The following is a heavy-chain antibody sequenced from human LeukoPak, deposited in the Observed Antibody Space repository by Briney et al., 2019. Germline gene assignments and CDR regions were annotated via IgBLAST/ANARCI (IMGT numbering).Heavy chain of an antibody. V-gene: IGHV4-59*01. Sequence: PSETLSLTCTVSGGSISSYYWSWIRQPPGKGLEWIGYIYYSGSTNYNPSLKSRVTISVDTSKNQFSLKLSSVTAADTAVYYCARVQTYYYDSSGYYYYYGMDVWGQGTTVTVSS. CDR3: ARVQTYYYDSSGYYYYYGMDV. D-gene: IGHD3-22*01. CDR2: IYYSGST. J-gene: IGHJ6*02. CDR1: GGSISSYY.